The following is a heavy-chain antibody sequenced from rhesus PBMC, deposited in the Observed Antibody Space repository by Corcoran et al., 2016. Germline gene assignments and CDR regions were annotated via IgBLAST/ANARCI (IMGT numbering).Heavy chain of an antibody. J-gene: IGHJ4*01. CDR3: ARHSDRTYDLDY. V-gene: IGHV4-127*01. D-gene: IGHD3-40*01. Sequence: QVQLQESGPGLVKPSETLSLTCTVSDYSISSTYGWTWIRQPPGKELEWIGYIGDKSGNTHYNPSLKSRVTISKDTSKSQFSLKLTSVTAADTAVYYCARHSDRTYDLDYWGQGVLVTVSS. CDR2: IGDKSGNT. CDR1: DYSISSTYG.